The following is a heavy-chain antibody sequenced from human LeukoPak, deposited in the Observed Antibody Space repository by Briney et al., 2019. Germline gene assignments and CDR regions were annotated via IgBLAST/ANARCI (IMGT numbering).Heavy chain of an antibody. D-gene: IGHD6-6*01. CDR3: EVSSGGGDDY. CDR2: IIPIFGTA. Sequence: SVKVSCKASGYTFTSYGISWVRQAPGQGLEWMGGIIPIFGTANYAQKFQGRVTITADESTSTAYMELSSLRSEDTAVYCCEVSSGGGDDYWDQGTLVTVSS. J-gene: IGHJ4*02. CDR1: GYTFTSYG. V-gene: IGHV1-69*13.